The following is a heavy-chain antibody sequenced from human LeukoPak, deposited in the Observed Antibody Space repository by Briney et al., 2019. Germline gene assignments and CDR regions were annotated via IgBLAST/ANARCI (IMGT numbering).Heavy chain of an antibody. J-gene: IGHJ4*02. D-gene: IGHD6-19*01. Sequence: GGSLRLSCAASGFTFSSYSMNWVRQAPGKGLEWVSSISSSSSYIHYADSVKGRFTISRDNAKNSLYLQMNSLRAEDTAVYYCARSIAVAGMATSFDYWGQGTLVTVSS. V-gene: IGHV3-21*01. CDR1: GFTFSSYS. CDR3: ARSIAVAGMATSFDY. CDR2: ISSSSSYI.